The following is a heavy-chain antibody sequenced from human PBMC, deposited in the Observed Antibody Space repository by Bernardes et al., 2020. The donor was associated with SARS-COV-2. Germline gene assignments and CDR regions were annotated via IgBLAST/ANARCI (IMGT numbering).Heavy chain of an antibody. J-gene: IGHJ5*02. V-gene: IGHV3-7*04. CDR3: ARAEQQDIFVQNWFDP. CDR1: GFAFSNYW. CDR2: IKRDGSVK. D-gene: IGHD1-1*01. Sequence: GGSLRLSCVASGFAFSNYWMTWVRQAPGRGLEWVANIKRDGSVKYYVDSVKGRFTISRDNAKNSLYLQMNSLRAEDTAVYYCARAEQQDIFVQNWFDPWGQGTLVTVSS.